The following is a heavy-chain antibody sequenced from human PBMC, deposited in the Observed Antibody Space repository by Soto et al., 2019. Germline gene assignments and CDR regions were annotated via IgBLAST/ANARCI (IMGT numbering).Heavy chain of an antibody. CDR1: GYTFTTYP. CDR2: INPGNGDR. CDR3: ARKVYYRSGIYDFAS. D-gene: IGHD3-10*01. V-gene: IGHV1-3*01. Sequence: QVPLVQSGAEVKKPGASVKVSCKASGYTFTTYPIHWVRQAPGQGLEWMGWINPGNGDRDYLQKFQGRVTVTRDTSASTAYMELSSLTSEDTAVYYWARKVYYRSGIYDFASWGQGTLVTVSS. J-gene: IGHJ4*02.